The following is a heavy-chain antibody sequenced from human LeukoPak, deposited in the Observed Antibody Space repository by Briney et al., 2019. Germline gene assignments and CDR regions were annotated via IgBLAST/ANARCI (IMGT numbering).Heavy chain of an antibody. CDR1: GYSISSGYY. CDR2: IYHSGST. V-gene: IGHV4-38-2*02. CDR3: ARAGLEVLD. J-gene: IGHJ4*02. Sequence: SETLSLTCTVSGYSISSGYYWGWIRQPPGKGLEWIGSIYHSGSTYYNPSLKSRVTISVDTSKNQFSLKLSSVTAADTAVYYCARAGLEVLDWGQGTLVTVSS. D-gene: IGHD3-3*01.